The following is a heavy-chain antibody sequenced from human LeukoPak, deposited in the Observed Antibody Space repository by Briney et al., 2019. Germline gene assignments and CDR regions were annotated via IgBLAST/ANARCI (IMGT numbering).Heavy chain of an antibody. CDR2: IYYSGST. V-gene: IGHV4-59*01. D-gene: IGHD4-17*01. Sequence: SETLSLTCTVSGGSISSYYWSWIRQPPGKGLEWIGYIYYSGSTNYNPSLKSRVTISVDTSKNQFSLKLSSVTAADTAVYYCARGEGYGEDGYYYYYYGMDVWGQGTTVTVSS. J-gene: IGHJ6*02. CDR1: GGSISSYY. CDR3: ARGEGYGEDGYYYYYYGMDV.